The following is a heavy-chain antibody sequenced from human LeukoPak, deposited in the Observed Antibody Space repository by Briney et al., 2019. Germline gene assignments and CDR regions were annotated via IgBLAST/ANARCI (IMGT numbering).Heavy chain of an antibody. CDR3: ARFGVVVPAASYCMVV. V-gene: IGHV1-8*01. J-gene: IGHJ6*02. D-gene: IGHD2-2*01. CDR1: GYTFTSYD. CDR2: LNPNSGNT. Sequence: ASVKVSCKASGYTFTSYDINWVRQATGQGLEWMGGLNPNSGNTGYAQKFQGRVTMTRNTSISTAYMELSSLRSEDTAVYYCARFGVVVPAASYCMVVWGQGTTVSVSS.